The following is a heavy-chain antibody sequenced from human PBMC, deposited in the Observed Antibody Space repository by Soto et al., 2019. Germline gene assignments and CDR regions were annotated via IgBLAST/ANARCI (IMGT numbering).Heavy chain of an antibody. J-gene: IGHJ4*02. D-gene: IGHD6-13*01. V-gene: IGHV4-59*08. CDR2: IYYSGST. Sequence: SETLSLTCTVSGGSISSYYWSWIRQPPGKGLEWIGYIYYSGSTNYNPSLKSRVTISVDTSKNQFSLKLSSVTAADTAVYYCASLRIRERLKWDTYQQLSQFDYWGQGTLVTVSS. CDR1: GGSISSYY. CDR3: ASLRIRERLKWDTYQQLSQFDY.